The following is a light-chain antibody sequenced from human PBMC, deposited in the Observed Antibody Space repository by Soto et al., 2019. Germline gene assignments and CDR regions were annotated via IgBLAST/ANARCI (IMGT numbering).Light chain of an antibody. V-gene: IGLV4-69*01. CDR1: SGHSSYA. J-gene: IGLJ2*01. CDR2: LDSDGSH. Sequence: QSVLTQSPSASASLGASVKLTCTLSSGHSSYAIAWHQQQPEKGPRYLMKLDSDGSHTKGXXXXDRFSGSSSGAERYLTISSLQSEDEADYYCQTWGTGIHVVFGGGTKLTVL. CDR3: QTWGTGIHVV.